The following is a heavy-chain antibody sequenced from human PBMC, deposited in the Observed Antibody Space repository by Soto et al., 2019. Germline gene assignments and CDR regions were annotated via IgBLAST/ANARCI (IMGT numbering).Heavy chain of an antibody. CDR1: GYTFTRYD. D-gene: IGHD4-17*01. Sequence: QVQLVQSGAEVKKPGASVKVSCKTSGYTFTRYDINWVRQATGQGLEWMGWMNPKSGYTGSAQRFQGRITMTRDTSINTAYMELSRLRSEDTAMYYCARTDGDLDYWGQGTLVTVSS. V-gene: IGHV1-8*01. J-gene: IGHJ4*01. CDR3: ARTDGDLDY. CDR2: MNPKSGYT.